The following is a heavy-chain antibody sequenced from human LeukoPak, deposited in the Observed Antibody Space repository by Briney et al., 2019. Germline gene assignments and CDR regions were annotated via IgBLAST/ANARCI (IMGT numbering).Heavy chain of an antibody. V-gene: IGHV4-61*02. D-gene: IGHD6-19*01. CDR1: GGSISSGSYY. Sequence: KTSETLSLTCTVSGGSISSGSYYWSWIRQPAGKGLEWIRRIYTSGSTNYNPSLKSRVTISVDTSKNQFSLKLSSVTAADTAVYYCARCSSGGSAYYYMDVWGKGTTVTVSS. J-gene: IGHJ6*03. CDR2: IYTSGST. CDR3: ARCSSGGSAYYYMDV.